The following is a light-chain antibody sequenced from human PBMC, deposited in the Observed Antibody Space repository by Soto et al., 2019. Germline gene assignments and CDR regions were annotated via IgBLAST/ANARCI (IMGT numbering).Light chain of an antibody. Sequence: EIVMTQSPATLSVSPGERATLSCRASQSVSSNLAWYQQKPGQAPRRLIYGASTRATGSPARFSGSGSGTEFTLTISSMQSEDFAVYYCQQYNNWPLLTFGGGTKVEIK. CDR3: QQYNNWPLLT. V-gene: IGKV3-15*01. J-gene: IGKJ4*01. CDR2: GAS. CDR1: QSVSSN.